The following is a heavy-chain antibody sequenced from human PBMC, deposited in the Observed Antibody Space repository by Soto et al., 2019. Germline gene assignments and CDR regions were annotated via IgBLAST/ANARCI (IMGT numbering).Heavy chain of an antibody. CDR1: GYTFTSYG. D-gene: IGHD4-17*01. CDR2: ISAYNGNT. J-gene: IGHJ6*03. CDR3: ARSSTPGDYVFGRVSYYYMDV. V-gene: IGHV1-18*01. Sequence: QVQLVQSGAEVKKPGASVKVSCKASGYTFTSYGISWVRQAPGQGLEWMGWISAYNGNTNYAQKRQRRVTMTTDTSTSTAYMELRSLRSDDTAVYYCARSSTPGDYVFGRVSYYYMDVWGKGTTVTVSS.